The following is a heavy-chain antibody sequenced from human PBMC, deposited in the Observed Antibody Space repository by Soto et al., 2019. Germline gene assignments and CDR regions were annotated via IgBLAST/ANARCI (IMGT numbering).Heavy chain of an antibody. D-gene: IGHD1-1*01. CDR3: ERTEWEQAFDF. CDR2: MHYSGST. CDR1: GVSISSYY. V-gene: IGHV4-59*01. J-gene: IGHJ4*02. Sequence: QVHLQESGPGLVKPSETLSLTCTVSGVSISSYYWSWIRQPPGKGLEWIGYMHYSGSTNYNPSLKSRVTISIDSSKNQVSLNLRSVTAADTAVYYCERTEWEQAFDFWGQGTPVTVPS.